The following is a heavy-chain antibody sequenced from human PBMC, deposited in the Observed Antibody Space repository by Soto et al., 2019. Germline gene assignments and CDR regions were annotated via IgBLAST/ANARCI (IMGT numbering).Heavy chain of an antibody. CDR1: GYPLDTYG. CDR3: ARDPHEFSNSYFFDP. CDR2: ISAYNGQT. Sequence: GPSFKIPFKASGYPLDTYGINGVRQAPGQLPECMGWISAYNGQTDYAQNFQGRVTMATDTSTNTAYMELRNLRSDDTAVYYCARDPHEFSNSYFFDPWGPGTMVTVSS. V-gene: IGHV1-18*01. J-gene: IGHJ5*02. D-gene: IGHD2-21*01.